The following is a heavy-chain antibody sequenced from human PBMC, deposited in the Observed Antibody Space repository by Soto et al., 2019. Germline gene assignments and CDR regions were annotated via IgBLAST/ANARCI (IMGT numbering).Heavy chain of an antibody. CDR2: IYPGDSDT. CDR1: GYSFTSYW. J-gene: IGHJ6*02. CDR3: ARHSSSGWYHSYGMDV. D-gene: IGHD6-19*01. Sequence: PGESLKISCKGSGYSFTSYWIGWVRQMPGKGLEWMGIIYPGDSDTRYSPSFQGQVTISADKSISTAYLQWSSLKASDTAMYYCARHSSSGWYHSYGMDVWGQGTTVTVSS. V-gene: IGHV5-51*01.